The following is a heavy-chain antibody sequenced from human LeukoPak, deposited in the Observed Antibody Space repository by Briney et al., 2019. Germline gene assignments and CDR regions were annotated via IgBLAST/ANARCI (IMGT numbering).Heavy chain of an antibody. CDR1: GISLSNFW. Sequence: GGSLRLSRAVSGISLSNFWMSCVREAPETGVEGVAHIKQAGTKKHNVNTVKGRFTISRDNVESALYLQMTSLRVDDSAIYYCAAVPPDRCDGDPCYPVFEYWGRGVLVTVSS. D-gene: IGHD2-21*01. CDR3: AAVPPDRCDGDPCYPVFEY. CDR2: IKQAGTKK. J-gene: IGHJ4*02. V-gene: IGHV3-7*01.